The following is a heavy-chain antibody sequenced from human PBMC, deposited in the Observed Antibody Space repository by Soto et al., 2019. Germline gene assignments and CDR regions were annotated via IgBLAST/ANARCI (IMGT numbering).Heavy chain of an antibody. CDR1: GFTFSSYD. CDR2: IGTTGDT. J-gene: IGHJ4*02. Sequence: PGGSLRLSCSASGFTFSSYDMHWVRQGTGKGLEWVSAIGTTGDTYYAGSVKGRFTISRENAKNSLYLQMNSLRAGDTAIYFCAREIGPTLFDYWGQGTLVTVSS. D-gene: IGHD3-22*01. CDR3: AREIGPTLFDY. V-gene: IGHV3-13*04.